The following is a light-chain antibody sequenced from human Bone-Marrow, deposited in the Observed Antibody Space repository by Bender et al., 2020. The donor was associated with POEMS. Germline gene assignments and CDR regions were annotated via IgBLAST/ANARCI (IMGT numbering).Light chain of an antibody. CDR3: ATWDDSLDDFV. Sequence: QSALTQPRSVSGSPGQSVTISCTGTSSDIGGSDYVSWYQQRPGKVPKLIIYEVSKRSSGISDRFSGSKSGNTASLTISGLQAEDEGDYYCATWDDSLDDFVFGTGTKVSVL. J-gene: IGLJ1*01. CDR2: EVS. V-gene: IGLV2-11*01. CDR1: SSDIGGSDY.